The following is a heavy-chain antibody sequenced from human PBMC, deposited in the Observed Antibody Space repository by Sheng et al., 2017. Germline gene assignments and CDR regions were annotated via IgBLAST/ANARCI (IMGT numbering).Heavy chain of an antibody. Sequence: EVQLEESGGGLVQPGGSLRLSCVVSGPTFSSDWMTWVRQAPGKGLEWVANIKQDGGEKYYVDSVKGRFTISRDNVKKSLFLHMSSLRAEDTAVYYCARDRSGTYLGGLLDYWDQGTLVTVSS. V-gene: IGHV3-7*01. D-gene: IGHD1-1*01. CDR1: GPTFSSDW. CDR2: IKQDGGEK. CDR3: ARDRSGTYLGGLLDY. J-gene: IGHJ4*02.